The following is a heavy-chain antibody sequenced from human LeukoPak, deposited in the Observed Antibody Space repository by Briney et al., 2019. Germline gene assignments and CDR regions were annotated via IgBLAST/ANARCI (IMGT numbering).Heavy chain of an antibody. CDR2: ISYDGSNK. D-gene: IGHD6-19*01. Sequence: GGSLRLSCAASGFTFSSYDIQWVRQAPGKGLEWVAVISYDGSNKHYADSVKGRFTISRDNSKNTLYLQMNSLRTEDTAVYYCAKSWLGSAYWGRGTLVTVSS. CDR3: AKSWLGSAY. V-gene: IGHV3-30*18. CDR1: GFTFSSYD. J-gene: IGHJ4*02.